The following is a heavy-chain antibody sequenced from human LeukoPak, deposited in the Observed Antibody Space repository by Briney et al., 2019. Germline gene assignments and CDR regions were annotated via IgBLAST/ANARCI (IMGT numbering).Heavy chain of an antibody. CDR1: GFTSSSYG. D-gene: IGHD6-19*01. J-gene: IGHJ3*02. CDR2: ISYDGSNK. CDR3: AKRIIDSGWEDDAFDI. V-gene: IGHV3-30*18. Sequence: GGSLRLSCAASGFTSSSYGMHWVRQAPGRGLEWVAVISYDGSNKYYADSVKGRFTISRDNSKNTLYLQMNSLRAEDTAVYYCAKRIIDSGWEDDAFDIWGQGTMVTVSS.